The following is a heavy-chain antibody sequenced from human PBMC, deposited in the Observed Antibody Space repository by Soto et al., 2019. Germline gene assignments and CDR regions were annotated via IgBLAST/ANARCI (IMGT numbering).Heavy chain of an antibody. CDR2: IIPIIGIA. V-gene: IGHV1-69*02. CDR1: GGNFSSYT. Sequence: QVQLVQSGAEVKKPGSSVKVSCKASGGNFSSYTISWVRQAPGQGLEWIGRIIPIIGIANYAQKFQGRVRITADKSTSTAYMEVSSLRSEDTAVYYCARSVGCSGGSCYSGKNWGEGTLVTVSS. J-gene: IGHJ4*02. CDR3: ARSVGCSGGSCYSGKN. D-gene: IGHD2-15*01.